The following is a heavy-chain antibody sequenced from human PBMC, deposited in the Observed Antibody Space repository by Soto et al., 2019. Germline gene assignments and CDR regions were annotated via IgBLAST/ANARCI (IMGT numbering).Heavy chain of an antibody. CDR1: GYTFTSYD. D-gene: IGHD3-10*01. Sequence: QVQLVQSGAEVKKPGASVKVSCKASGYTFTSYDMNWVRQATGQGLEWMGWMNPNSGNTGYAQKFQGRVTMTRNTSISTAYMELSSLRSEDTAVYYCARVEVDESYYGSVSHSNWFDHWGQGTLVTVSS. J-gene: IGHJ5*02. V-gene: IGHV1-8*01. CDR2: MNPNSGNT. CDR3: ARVEVDESYYGSVSHSNWFDH.